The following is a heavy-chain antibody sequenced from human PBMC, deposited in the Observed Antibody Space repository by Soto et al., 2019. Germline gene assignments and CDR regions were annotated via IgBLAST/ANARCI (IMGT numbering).Heavy chain of an antibody. CDR2: IYPGDSDT. D-gene: IGHD3-9*01. CDR1: GYSFTSYW. J-gene: IGHJ4*02. Sequence: LGESLKISCKGSGYSFTSYWIGWVRQMPGKGLEWMGIIYPGDSDTRYSPSFQGQVTISADKSISTAYLQWSSLKASDTAMYYCARTYYDILTGYQTSFDYWGQGTLVTVSS. V-gene: IGHV5-51*01. CDR3: ARTYYDILTGYQTSFDY.